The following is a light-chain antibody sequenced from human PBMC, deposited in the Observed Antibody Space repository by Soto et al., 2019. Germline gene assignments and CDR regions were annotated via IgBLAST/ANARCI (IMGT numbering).Light chain of an antibody. V-gene: IGKV3-20*01. J-gene: IGKJ1*01. CDR3: QPYDNSPWT. CDR2: GAS. CDR1: QSVSSSY. Sequence: EIVLTQSPGTLSLSPGEGATLSCRASQSVSSSYLAWYQQKPGQAPRLLIYGASSRSTGIPDRFSGGGSGTDFTLTISRLEPEDVAVYYCQPYDNSPWTFGQGTKVEIK.